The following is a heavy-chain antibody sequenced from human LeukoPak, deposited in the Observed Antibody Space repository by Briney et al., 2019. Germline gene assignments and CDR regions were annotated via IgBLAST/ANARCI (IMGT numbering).Heavy chain of an antibody. D-gene: IGHD3-10*01. CDR1: AFTISGYA. CDR3: AKATHGDYYYYMDV. J-gene: IGHJ6*03. Sequence: GGSLRLSCAASAFTISGYAMTWVRQAPGKGLEWVSTISYSGTNAYYADSVKGQFTISRDNSKNMLYLQMNSLRAEDTALYYCAKATHGDYYYYMDVWGKGTTATVSS. CDR2: ISYSGTNA. V-gene: IGHV3-23*01.